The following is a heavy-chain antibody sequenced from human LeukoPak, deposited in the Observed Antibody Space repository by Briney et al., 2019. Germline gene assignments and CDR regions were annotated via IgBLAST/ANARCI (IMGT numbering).Heavy chain of an antibody. CDR1: GLSINTCCYY. D-gene: IGHD5-18*01. CDR3: ARGGSYGFDFDS. J-gene: IGHJ4*02. Sequence: ASETLSLTCDVSGLSINTCCYYWTWIRQPPGKGVEWIGYKYYIGSTRYNSSLRSRLTISLDPSQNHFYLRLISVTASRKAVCQCARGGSYGFDFDSWGRGALVIVSS. CDR2: KYYIGST. V-gene: IGHV4-61*01.